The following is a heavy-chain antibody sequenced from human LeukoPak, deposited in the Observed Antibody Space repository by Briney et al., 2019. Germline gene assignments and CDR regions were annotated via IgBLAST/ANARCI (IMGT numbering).Heavy chain of an antibody. Sequence: VASVKVSCKASGGTFSSYAISWVRQAPGQGLEWMGGIIPIFGTANYAQKFQGRVTITADESTSTAYMELSSLRSEDTAVYYCARGSPGRYSSSWYVGRFDYWGQGTLVTVSS. D-gene: IGHD6-13*01. CDR3: ARGSPGRYSSSWYVGRFDY. CDR2: IIPIFGTA. CDR1: GGTFSSYA. J-gene: IGHJ4*02. V-gene: IGHV1-69*13.